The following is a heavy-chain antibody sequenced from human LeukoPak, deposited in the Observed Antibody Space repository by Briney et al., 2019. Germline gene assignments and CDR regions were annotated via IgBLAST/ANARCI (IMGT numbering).Heavy chain of an antibody. CDR1: GYTFTSYG. CDR3: ARDYYDSSGYALRAFDI. D-gene: IGHD3-22*01. Sequence: APVKVSCKASGYTFTSYGISWVRQAPGQGREWMGWISAYNGNTNYAQKLQGRVTMTTDTSTSTAYMELRSLRSDDTAVYYCARDYYDSSGYALRAFDIWGQGTMVTVSS. CDR2: ISAYNGNT. J-gene: IGHJ3*02. V-gene: IGHV1-18*01.